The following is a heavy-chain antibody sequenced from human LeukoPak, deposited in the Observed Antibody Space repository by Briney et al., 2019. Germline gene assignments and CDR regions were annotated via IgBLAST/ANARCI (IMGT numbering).Heavy chain of an antibody. V-gene: IGHV3-66*01. Sequence: GGSLRLSCAASGFTFSSYWMHWVRQAPGKGLEWVSVIYSGGSTYYADSVKGRFTISRDNSKNTLYLQMNSLRAEDTAVYYCARESGSYWPDAFDIWGQGTMVTVSS. D-gene: IGHD1-26*01. CDR1: GFTFSSYW. CDR2: IYSGGST. J-gene: IGHJ3*02. CDR3: ARESGSYWPDAFDI.